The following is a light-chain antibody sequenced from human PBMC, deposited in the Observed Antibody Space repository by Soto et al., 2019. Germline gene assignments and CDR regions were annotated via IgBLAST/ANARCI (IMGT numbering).Light chain of an antibody. CDR1: QSVSSN. J-gene: IGKJ5*01. CDR2: DAS. CDR3: QQYHNWPIT. Sequence: TVMTQYKATLSVSPLEGHNLSCRASQSVSSNLAWHQQKPGQAPRILMYDASTRATGISARFSGSGSGTEFTLTISSLQSEDFAVYYCQQYHNWPITFGQGARLEI. V-gene: IGKV3-15*01.